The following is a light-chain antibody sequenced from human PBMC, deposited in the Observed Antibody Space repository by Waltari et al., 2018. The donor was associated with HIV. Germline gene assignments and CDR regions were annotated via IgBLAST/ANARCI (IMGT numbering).Light chain of an antibody. J-gene: IGLJ2*01. CDR1: NSDLQPYDS. CDR3: SSYTVRNTLI. V-gene: IGLV2-14*01. CDR2: ELS. Sequence: QSALTQPASLSGSPGQSVTISCTGLNSDLQPYDSVSWYQHPPAKAPQLIIFELSVRPSGISQRFSGSKSGNTASLTISGLQAEDEADYYCSSYTVRNTLIFGGGTKLTVL.